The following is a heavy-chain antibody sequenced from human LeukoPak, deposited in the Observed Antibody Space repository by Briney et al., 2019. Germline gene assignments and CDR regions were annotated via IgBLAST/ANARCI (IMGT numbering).Heavy chain of an antibody. V-gene: IGHV1-69*01. CDR3: ARDQEVGATTYFDY. Sequence: ASVEVFCKASGGTLSSYSIRWVRQAPGQGLEWVGGIIPIFGTANYAQKFQGRVTITADESTSTAYMELSSLRSEDTAVYYCARDQEVGATTYFDYWGQGTLVTVSS. CDR2: IIPIFGTA. CDR1: GGTLSSYS. J-gene: IGHJ4*02. D-gene: IGHD1-26*01.